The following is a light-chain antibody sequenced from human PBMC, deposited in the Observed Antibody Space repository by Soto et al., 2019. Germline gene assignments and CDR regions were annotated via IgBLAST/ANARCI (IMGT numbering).Light chain of an antibody. CDR3: QQYGSSPVT. V-gene: IGKV3-20*01. J-gene: IGKJ1*01. CDR2: DAS. Sequence: EIVLTQSPGTLSLSPGERATLSCRASQSVSSSYLAWYQQKPGQAPRLLIYDASSRATGIPDRFSGSGSGTDFTLTISRLEPEDVAVYYCQQYGSSPVTFGQGTKVEIK. CDR1: QSVSSSY.